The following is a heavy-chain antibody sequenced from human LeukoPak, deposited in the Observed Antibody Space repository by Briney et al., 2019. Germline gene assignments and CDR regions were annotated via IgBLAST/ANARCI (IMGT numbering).Heavy chain of an antibody. Sequence: ASVKVSCKASGYTFTGYYMHWVRQALGQGLEWMGWINPNSGGTNYAQKFQGRVTMTRDTSISTAYMELSRLRSDDTAVYYCARVLLGYCSSTSCYGGGFLDYWGQGTLVTVSS. CDR3: ARVLLGYCSSTSCYGGGFLDY. CDR1: GYTFTGYY. J-gene: IGHJ4*02. D-gene: IGHD2-2*01. CDR2: INPNSGGT. V-gene: IGHV1-2*02.